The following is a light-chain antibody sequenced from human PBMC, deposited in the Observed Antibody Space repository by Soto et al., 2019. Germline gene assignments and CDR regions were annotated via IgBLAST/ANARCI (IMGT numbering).Light chain of an antibody. Sequence: DIQMTQSPSSVSASVGDTVTITCRASQSISTWLAWYQQKPGTVPKLLIYAASSLQSGVPSRFSGSGAGTEFTLTITSLQPEDFGTYYCQQGDSFPFTFGPGTRLDIK. CDR2: AAS. CDR3: QQGDSFPFT. V-gene: IGKV1-12*01. CDR1: QSISTW. J-gene: IGKJ5*01.